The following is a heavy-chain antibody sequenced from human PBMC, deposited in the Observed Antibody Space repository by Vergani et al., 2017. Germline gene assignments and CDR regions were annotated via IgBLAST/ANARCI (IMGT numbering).Heavy chain of an antibody. V-gene: IGHV1-2*02. Sequence: QVQLLQSGAEVKKPGASVKVSCKASGYTFSDHHLHWVRQAPGQGLEWVGWININSGATKVAQKFQGRITMGTDTSISTGYMELSSLRSDDTAVYYCARLASVVVPAARPLDLWGQGTLITVSS. CDR1: GYTFSDHH. CDR3: ARLASVVVPAARPLDL. CDR2: ININSGAT. D-gene: IGHD2-2*01. J-gene: IGHJ4*02.